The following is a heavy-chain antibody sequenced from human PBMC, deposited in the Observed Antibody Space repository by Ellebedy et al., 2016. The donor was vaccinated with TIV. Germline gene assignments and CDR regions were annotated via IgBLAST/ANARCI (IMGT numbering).Heavy chain of an antibody. J-gene: IGHJ1*01. V-gene: IGHV1-18*01. CDR1: AGTFSSYA. CDR2: ISAYNGNT. D-gene: IGHD3-22*01. Sequence: ASVKVSXXASAGTFSSYAISWVRQAPGQGLEWMGWISAYNGNTNYAQKLQGRVTMTTDTSTSTAYMELRSLRSDDTAVYYCARGRLTHSYDSSGYPGIHWGQGTLVTVSS. CDR3: ARGRLTHSYDSSGYPGIH.